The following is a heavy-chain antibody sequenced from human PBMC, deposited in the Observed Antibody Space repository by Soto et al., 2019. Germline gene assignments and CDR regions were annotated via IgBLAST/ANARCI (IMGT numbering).Heavy chain of an antibody. CDR1: GGTFSSYA. J-gene: IGHJ6*02. Sequence: QVQLVQSGAEVKKPGSSVKVSCTASGGTFSSYAISWVRQAPGQGLEWMGGIIPIFGTANYAQKFQGRVTITTDESTSTAYMELSSLRSKDTAVYYCARAQELWGGYYYYYGMDVWGQGTTVTVSS. CDR3: ARAQELWGGYYYYYGMDV. D-gene: IGHD2-21*01. CDR2: IIPIFGTA. V-gene: IGHV1-69*01.